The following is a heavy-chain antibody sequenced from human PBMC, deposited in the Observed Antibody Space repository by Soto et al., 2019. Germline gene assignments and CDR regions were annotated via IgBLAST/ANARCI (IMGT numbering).Heavy chain of an antibody. J-gene: IGHJ4*02. V-gene: IGHV3-53*01. CDR3: ARVTTFYDILTSSYALNYFDY. CDR2: IYAGGNT. D-gene: IGHD3-9*01. Sequence: GGSLRLSCAASGFSVTSNYMTWGRQAPGKGLECVSVIYAGGNTYYPDSVKGRFTISSDNSKNTLFLQMNNLRAEDTAVYYCARVTTFYDILTSSYALNYFDYWGQGTRVTVSS. CDR1: GFSVTSNY.